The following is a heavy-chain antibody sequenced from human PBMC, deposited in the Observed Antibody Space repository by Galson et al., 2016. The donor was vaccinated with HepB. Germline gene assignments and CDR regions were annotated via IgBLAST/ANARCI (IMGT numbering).Heavy chain of an antibody. CDR3: ARDLFGGTHYYYYGMDV. CDR1: GFTFSSYW. CDR2: INSDGSST. V-gene: IGHV3-74*01. Sequence: SLRLSCAASGFTFSSYWMHWVRQAPGKGLVWVSRINSDGSSTSYADSVKGRFTISRDNAKNTLYLQMNSLRAEDTAVYYCARDLFGGTHYYYYGMDVWGQGTTVTVSS. J-gene: IGHJ6*02. D-gene: IGHD3-16*01.